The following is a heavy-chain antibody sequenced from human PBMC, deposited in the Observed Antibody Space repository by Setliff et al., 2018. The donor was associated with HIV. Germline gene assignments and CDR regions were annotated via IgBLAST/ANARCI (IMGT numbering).Heavy chain of an antibody. Sequence: ASVKVSCKASEYTFTDYFIHWVRQAPGQGLELMGWISPYNGDTKVLQNLRGRVTMTRDNSINTAYLEFTGLRSDDTAVYYCARQLSNSLDFWGQGALVTVSS. V-gene: IGHV1-2*02. CDR1: EYTFTDYF. D-gene: IGHD7-27*01. CDR3: ARQLSNSLDF. CDR2: ISPYNGDT. J-gene: IGHJ4*02.